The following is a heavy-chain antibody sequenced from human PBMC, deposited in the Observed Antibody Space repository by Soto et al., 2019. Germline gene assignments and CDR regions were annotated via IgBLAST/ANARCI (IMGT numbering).Heavy chain of an antibody. CDR3: ARGAPVCIQH. Sequence: SETLSLTCTVSGGSISSYYWTWIRQPPGKGLEWIGYMYYSGSTNYNPSLKSRVTISVDTSKNQFSLKLSSVTAADTAVYYCARGAPVCIQHWGQGTLVTVSS. D-gene: IGHD2-8*01. J-gene: IGHJ1*01. V-gene: IGHV4-59*01. CDR2: MYYSGST. CDR1: GGSISSYY.